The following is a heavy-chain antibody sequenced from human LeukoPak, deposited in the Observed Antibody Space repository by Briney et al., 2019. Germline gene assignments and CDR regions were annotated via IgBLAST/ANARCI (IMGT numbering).Heavy chain of an antibody. CDR3: AKGRRSSFFDY. Sequence: ASVKVSCKASGYTFTTYDINWVRQAPGQGLEWMGWISTYNGNTNYAQKLQGRDTMTIDTSTTTAYMELRSLRSDDTAVYYCAKGRRSSFFDYWGQGALVTVSS. V-gene: IGHV1-18*01. CDR1: GYTFTTYD. CDR2: ISTYNGNT. J-gene: IGHJ4*02.